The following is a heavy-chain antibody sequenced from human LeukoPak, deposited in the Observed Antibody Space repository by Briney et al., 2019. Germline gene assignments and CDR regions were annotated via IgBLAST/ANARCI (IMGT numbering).Heavy chain of an antibody. V-gene: IGHV4-59*08. D-gene: IGHD3-22*01. CDR3: ARRGGDSSGNFDY. J-gene: IGHJ4*02. CDR1: GGSISSYY. Sequence: SETLSLTCTVSGGSISSYYWSWIRHPPGKGLEWIGYIYYSGGTNYNPSLKSRVTISVDTSKKQFSLRLSSVTAADTAVYYCARRGGDSSGNFDYWGQGTLVTVSS. CDR2: IYYSGGT.